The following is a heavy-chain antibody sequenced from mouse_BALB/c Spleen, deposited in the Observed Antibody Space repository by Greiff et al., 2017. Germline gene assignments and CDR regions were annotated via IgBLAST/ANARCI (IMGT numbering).Heavy chain of an antibody. V-gene: IGHV5-6*01. J-gene: IGHJ2*01. D-gene: IGHD2-1*01. CDR1: GFTFSSYG. Sequence: EVKVVESGGDLVKPGGSLKLSCAASGFTFSSYGMSWVRQTPDKRLEWVATISSGGSYTYYPDSVKGRFTISRDNAKNTLYLQMSSLKSEDTAMYYCARGGNFYWGQGTTLTVSS. CDR3: ARGGNFY. CDR2: ISSGGSYT.